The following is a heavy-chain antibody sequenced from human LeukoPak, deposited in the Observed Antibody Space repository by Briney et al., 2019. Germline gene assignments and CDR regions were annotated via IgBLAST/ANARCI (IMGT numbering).Heavy chain of an antibody. CDR1: GGSISSYY. CDR2: IYTSGST. J-gene: IGHJ3*02. Sequence: SETLSLTCTVSGGSISSYYWSWIRQPPGKGLEWIGYIYTSGSTNYNPSLKSRVTISVDTSKNQFSLKLSSVTAADTAVYYCARLLGYCSSTSSYFLAFDIWGQGTMVAVSS. CDR3: ARLLGYCSSTSSYFLAFDI. D-gene: IGHD2-2*01. V-gene: IGHV4-4*09.